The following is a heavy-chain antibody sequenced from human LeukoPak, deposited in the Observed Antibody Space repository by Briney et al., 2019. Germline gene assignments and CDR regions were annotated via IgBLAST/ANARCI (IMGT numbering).Heavy chain of an antibody. V-gene: IGHV4-34*01. CDR3: ARVEDDSSGYYLPFDY. CDR1: GGSFSGYY. Sequence: PSETLSLTCAVYGGSFSGYYWSWIRQPPGKGLEWIGEINHSGSTNYNPSLKSRVTTSVDASKNQFSLKLSSVTAADTAAYYCARVEDDSSGYYLPFDYWGQGTLVTVSS. J-gene: IGHJ4*02. D-gene: IGHD3-22*01. CDR2: INHSGST.